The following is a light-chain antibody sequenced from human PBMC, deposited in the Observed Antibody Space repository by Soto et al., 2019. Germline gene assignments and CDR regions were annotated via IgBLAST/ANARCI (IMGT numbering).Light chain of an antibody. V-gene: IGLV1-44*01. Sequence: QSVLTHPPSASGAPVQRVTISCSCSTSNIGSNSVNWYQQVPGTAPRLLIYGSNQRPSGVPDRFSASKSGTSASLVISGLQSEDEASYYCAAWDDNLLGMFGGGTKVTVL. J-gene: IGLJ3*02. CDR3: AAWDDNLLGM. CDR2: GSN. CDR1: TSNIGSNS.